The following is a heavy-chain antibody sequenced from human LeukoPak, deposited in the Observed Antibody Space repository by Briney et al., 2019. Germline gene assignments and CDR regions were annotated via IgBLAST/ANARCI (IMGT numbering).Heavy chain of an antibody. CDR2: ISDTGNT. Sequence: GGSLRLSCAASGFTLSSYAMSWVRQAPGKGLEWVSAISDTGNTYHSDSVKCRFTISRDSSKNTLFLQMNRMRPEDADVYYCERVLRYCSGGNCYYGGLGYMDVCGKGTTVTISS. D-gene: IGHD2-15*01. CDR1: GFTLSSYA. J-gene: IGHJ6*03. V-gene: IGHV3-23*01. CDR3: ERVLRYCSGGNCYYGGLGYMDV.